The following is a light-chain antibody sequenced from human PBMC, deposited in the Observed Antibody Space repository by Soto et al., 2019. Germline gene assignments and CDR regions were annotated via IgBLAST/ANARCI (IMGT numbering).Light chain of an antibody. Sequence: QSVSTQPPSVSAAPGQKVTISCSGSSSNIGNNYVSWYQQLPGTAPKLLIYENNKRPSGIPDRFSGSKSGTSATLGITGLQTGDEADYYCGTWDSSLSALYVFGTGTKLTVL. CDR2: ENN. CDR3: GTWDSSLSALYV. CDR1: SSNIGNNY. V-gene: IGLV1-51*02. J-gene: IGLJ1*01.